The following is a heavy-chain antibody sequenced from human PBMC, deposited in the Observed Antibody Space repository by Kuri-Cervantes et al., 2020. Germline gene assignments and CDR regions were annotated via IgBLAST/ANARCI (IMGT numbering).Heavy chain of an antibody. J-gene: IGHJ6*02. CDR2: MNPNSGNT. CDR1: GYTFTSYD. CDR3: ARERKYDFWSGYFAPYYYGMDV. V-gene: IGHV1-8*01. D-gene: IGHD3-3*01. Sequence: ASVKVSCKASGYTFTSYDINWVRQATGQGLEWMGRMNPNSGNTGYAQKFQGRVTMTRDTSTSTVYMELSSLRSEDTAVYYCARERKYDFWSGYFAPYYYGMDVWGQGTTVTVSS.